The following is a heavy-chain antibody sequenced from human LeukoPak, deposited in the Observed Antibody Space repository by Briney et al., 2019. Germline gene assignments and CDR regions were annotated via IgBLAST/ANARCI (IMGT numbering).Heavy chain of an antibody. CDR2: ISYDGSNK. CDR1: GFTFSSYG. V-gene: IGHV3-30*03. Sequence: PGRSLRLSCAASGFTFSSYGMHWVRQAPGKGLEWVAVISYDGSNKYYADSVKGRFTISRDNSKNTLYLQMNSLRAEDTAVYYCASRNWFDPWGQGTLVTVSS. CDR3: ASRNWFDP. J-gene: IGHJ5*02.